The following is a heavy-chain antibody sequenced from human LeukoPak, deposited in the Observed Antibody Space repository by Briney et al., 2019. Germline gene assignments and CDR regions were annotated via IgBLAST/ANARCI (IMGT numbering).Heavy chain of an antibody. CDR3: ARAPGDFDY. V-gene: IGHV4-38-2*02. J-gene: IGHJ4*02. D-gene: IGHD1-26*01. Sequence: PSETLSLTCTVSGYSISSGYYWGWIRQPPGKGLEWIGSIYHSGSTYYNPSLKSRVTISVDTSKNQFSLKLSSVTAADTAVYYCARAPGDFDYWGQGTLVTVSS. CDR2: IYHSGST. CDR1: GYSISSGYY.